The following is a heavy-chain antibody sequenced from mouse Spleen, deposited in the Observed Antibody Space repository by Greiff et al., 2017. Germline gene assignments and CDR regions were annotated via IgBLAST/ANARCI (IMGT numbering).Heavy chain of an antibody. CDR1: GFYIKDTY. D-gene: IGHD2-4*01. V-gene: IGHV14-3*02. Sequence: EVQLQQSGAELVKPGASVKLSCTASGFYIKDTYMHWVKQRPEQGLEWIGMIDPANGNTKYAPKFQGKATITADTSSTTAFLQLSSLTSEDTAVDYCARGGYDYDRAWFAYWGQGTLVTVSA. CDR2: IDPANGNT. CDR3: ARGGYDYDRAWFAY. J-gene: IGHJ3*01.